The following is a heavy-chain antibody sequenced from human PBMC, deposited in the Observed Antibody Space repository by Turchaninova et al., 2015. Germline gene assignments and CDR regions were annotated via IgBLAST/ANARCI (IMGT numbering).Heavy chain of an antibody. Sequence: VESGGDLVQPGGSLRLSCASSGFTFSSYNINWVRQAPGKGLEWVSFIYSGSSTIIYADSVKGRFTVSRDNAKNSLYLQMNSLRDDDTAVYYCARVRGNYFMDYWGQGTLVTVSS. CDR1: GFTFSSYN. V-gene: IGHV3-48*02. J-gene: IGHJ4*02. CDR2: IYSGSSTI. D-gene: IGHD3-10*01. CDR3: ARVRGNYFMDY.